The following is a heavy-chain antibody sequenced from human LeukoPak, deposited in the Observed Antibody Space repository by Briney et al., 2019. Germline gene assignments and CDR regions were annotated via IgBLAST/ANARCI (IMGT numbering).Heavy chain of an antibody. CDR1: GFTFSSYA. CDR2: ISYDGSNK. Sequence: GGSLRLSCAASGFTFSSYAMHWVRQAPGKGLEWVAVISYDGSNKYYADSVKGRFTISRDNSKNTLYLQMNSLRAEDTAVCYCAGYYYDSSGYLGAFDIWGQGTMVTVSS. V-gene: IGHV3-30-3*01. D-gene: IGHD3-22*01. J-gene: IGHJ3*02. CDR3: AGYYYDSSGYLGAFDI.